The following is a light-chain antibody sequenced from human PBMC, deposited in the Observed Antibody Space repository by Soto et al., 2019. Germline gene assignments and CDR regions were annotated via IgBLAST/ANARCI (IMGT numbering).Light chain of an antibody. CDR3: QQYGSSPPIT. V-gene: IGKV3-20*01. CDR2: GAS. CDR1: QSVSSSY. J-gene: IGKJ5*01. Sequence: EIVLTQSPGTLSLSPGERATLSCRASQSVSSSYLAWYQQKPGQAPRLLIYGASSRATGIPDRFSGSGSGTDFTLTISRLEPEDFAVYYCQQYGSSPPITFDKGKRLEIK.